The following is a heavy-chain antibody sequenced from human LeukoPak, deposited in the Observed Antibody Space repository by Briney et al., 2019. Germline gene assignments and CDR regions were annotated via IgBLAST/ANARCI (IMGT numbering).Heavy chain of an antibody. Sequence: ASVKVSCKASGYTFIGYFMHWVRQAPGQGLEWVGRINPNSGGTNYAQKFQGRVTMTRDTSISTAYMELSRLRSDDTAVYYCARADCSSTSCLNAFDIWGQGTMVTVSS. CDR2: INPNSGGT. D-gene: IGHD2-2*01. V-gene: IGHV1-2*06. J-gene: IGHJ3*02. CDR1: GYTFIGYF. CDR3: ARADCSSTSCLNAFDI.